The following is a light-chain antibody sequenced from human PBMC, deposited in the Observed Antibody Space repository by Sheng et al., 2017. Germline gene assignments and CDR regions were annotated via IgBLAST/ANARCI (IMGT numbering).Light chain of an antibody. J-gene: IGKJ4*01. Sequence: IQLTQSPSSLSASVGDRVTITCRASQGISSRLAWYQQKPGNAPNLLIYAASTLKVGSHQGSAAVDLGQISLSPSAACSLKILPLITVQQLHSYPRGFGGRDQGGDQ. V-gene: IGKV1-9*01. CDR1: QGISSR. CDR2: AAS. CDR3: QQLHSYPRG.